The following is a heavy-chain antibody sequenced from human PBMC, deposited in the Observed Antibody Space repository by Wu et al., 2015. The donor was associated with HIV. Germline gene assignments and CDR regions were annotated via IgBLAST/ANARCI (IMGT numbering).Heavy chain of an antibody. CDR2: INPKNGGT. D-gene: IGHD5-12*01. Sequence: QVQLVQSGAEVKKPGSSVKVSCKASGYLFTMYGINWVRQAPGQGLEWMGWINPKNGGTDYARGFQGRLTMTRDMSTCTVYVELKRLTSEDTAMYFCARSHKWLQLRYAGNFDYWGQGT. J-gene: IGHJ4*02. V-gene: IGHV1-18*01. CDR3: ARSHKWLQLRYAGNFDY. CDR1: GYLFTMYG.